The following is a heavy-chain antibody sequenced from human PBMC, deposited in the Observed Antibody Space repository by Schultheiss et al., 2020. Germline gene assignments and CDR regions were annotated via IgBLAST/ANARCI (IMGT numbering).Heavy chain of an antibody. J-gene: IGHJ4*02. V-gene: IGHV3-23*01. Sequence: GESLKISCAASGFTFSSYSMNWVRQAPGKGLEWVSAISGSGGSTYYADSVKGRFTISRENAKNSLYLQMNSLRAGDTAVYYCAKDLSQVVVISYWGQGTLGTVAS. D-gene: IGHD3-22*01. CDR2: ISGSGGST. CDR3: AKDLSQVVVISY. CDR1: GFTFSSYS.